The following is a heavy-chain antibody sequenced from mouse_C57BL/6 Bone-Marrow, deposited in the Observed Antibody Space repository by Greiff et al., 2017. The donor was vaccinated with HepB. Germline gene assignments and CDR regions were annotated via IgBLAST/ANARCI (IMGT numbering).Heavy chain of an antibody. D-gene: IGHD3-3*01. CDR3: ARGGRALNPFDV. CDR2: INPNNGGT. V-gene: IGHV1-18*01. CDR1: GYTFTDYN. Sequence: EVKLMESGPELVKPGASVKIPCKASGYTFTDYNMDWVKQSHGKSLEWIGDINPNNGGTIYNQKFKGKATLTVDKSSSTAYMELRSLTSEDTAVYYCARGGRALNPFDVWGTGTTVTVSS. J-gene: IGHJ1*03.